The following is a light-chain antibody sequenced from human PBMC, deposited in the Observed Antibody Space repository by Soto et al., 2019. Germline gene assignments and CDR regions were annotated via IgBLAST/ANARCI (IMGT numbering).Light chain of an antibody. Sequence: EIVMTQSPATLSVSPGERATLSCRASQSVNSNLAWYQQKPGQTPKLPIYVASTRATGIPARFSGSGSGTEFTLTISSLQSEDFAIYYCQQYNVWPLTFGGGTKVEFK. CDR3: QQYNVWPLT. J-gene: IGKJ4*01. V-gene: IGKV3-15*01. CDR1: QSVNSN. CDR2: VAS.